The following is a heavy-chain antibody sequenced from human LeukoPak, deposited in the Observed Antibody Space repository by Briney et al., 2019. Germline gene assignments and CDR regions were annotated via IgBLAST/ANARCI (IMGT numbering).Heavy chain of an antibody. D-gene: IGHD3-10*01. J-gene: IGHJ3*02. Sequence: PGGSLRLSCVASGFAFPTYAMMWVRQVPGKGLEWVSSIRVSDGARFYADSVKGRFTMSRDNPKNTLYLQMNSLRAEDTAVYYCAKVELDGYYYGSGSLRGAFDIWGQGTMVTVSA. CDR1: GFAFPTYA. CDR3: AKVELDGYYYGSGSLRGAFDI. V-gene: IGHV3-23*01. CDR2: IRVSDGAR.